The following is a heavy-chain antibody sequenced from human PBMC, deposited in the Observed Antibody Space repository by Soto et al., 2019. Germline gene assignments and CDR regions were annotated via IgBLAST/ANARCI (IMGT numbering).Heavy chain of an antibody. CDR3: ARGSEFHGYSSSWAPVQN. V-gene: IGHV4-59*01. Sequence: PSETLSLTCTVSGGSISSYYWSWIRQPPGKGLEWIGYIYYSGSTNYNPSLKSRVTISVDTSKNQFSLKLSSVTAADTAVYYCARGSEFHGYSSSWAPVQNWGQGTLVTVSS. CDR1: GGSISSYY. D-gene: IGHD6-13*01. J-gene: IGHJ4*02. CDR2: IYYSGST.